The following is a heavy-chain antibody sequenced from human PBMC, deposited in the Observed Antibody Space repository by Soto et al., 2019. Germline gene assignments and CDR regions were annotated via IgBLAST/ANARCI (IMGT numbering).Heavy chain of an antibody. D-gene: IGHD3-3*01. CDR3: ARDGMEDYDFWSGYSPYGMDV. J-gene: IGHJ6*02. V-gene: IGHV1-18*04. CDR2: ISAYNGNT. CDR1: GYTFTSYC. Sequence: ASVKVSCKASGYTFTSYCFSWLRQSPGQELEWRGWISAYNGNTNYAQKLQGRVTITTDTSTSTAYMELRSLRSDDTAVYYCARDGMEDYDFWSGYSPYGMDVWGQGTTVTVSS.